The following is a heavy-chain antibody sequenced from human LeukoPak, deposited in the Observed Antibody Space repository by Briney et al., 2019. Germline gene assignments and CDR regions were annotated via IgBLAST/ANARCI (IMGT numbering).Heavy chain of an antibody. D-gene: IGHD3-22*01. J-gene: IGHJ3*02. CDR1: GGSIRNSTYY. V-gene: IGHV4-39*01. CDR2: VYYSGST. CDR3: ARPLSSDYYDSSGYYYLVGAFDM. Sequence: SETLSLTCLVSGGSIRNSTYYWGWIRQPPGKGLEWIGSVYYSGSTYYNPSLKSRVTISVDTSKNLFSLKLNSVTAADTALYYCARPLSSDYYDSSGYYYLVGAFDMWGQGTMVTVSS.